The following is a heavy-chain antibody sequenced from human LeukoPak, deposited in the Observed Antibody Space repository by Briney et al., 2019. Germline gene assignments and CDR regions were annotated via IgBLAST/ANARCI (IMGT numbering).Heavy chain of an antibody. CDR3: ARFHDSSGYYWGNWFDP. CDR2: INHSGST. V-gene: IGHV4-34*01. CDR1: GGSFSGYY. Sequence: SETLSLTCAVYGGSFSGYYWSWIRQPPGKGLEWIGEINHSGSTNYNPSLKSRVTISVDTSKNQFSLKLSSVTAADTAVYYCARFHDSSGYYWGNWFDPSGHGTLVTVSS. D-gene: IGHD3-22*01. J-gene: IGHJ5*02.